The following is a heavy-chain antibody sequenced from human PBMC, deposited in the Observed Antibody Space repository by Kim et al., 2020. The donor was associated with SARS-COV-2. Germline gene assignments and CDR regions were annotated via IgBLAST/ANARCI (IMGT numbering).Heavy chain of an antibody. D-gene: IGHD5-12*01. V-gene: IGHV5-51*01. CDR1: GYSFTNHW. CDR3: AKSPLGYSTNYPDA. Sequence: GESLKISCKGSGYSFTNHWISWVRQMPGKGLEWMGIIYPGDSDARYSPSFQGQVTISADKSINTVYLQWSSLKASDTAMYYCAKSPLGYSTNYPDARGQGTLVTVSA. J-gene: IGHJ5*02. CDR2: IYPGDSDA.